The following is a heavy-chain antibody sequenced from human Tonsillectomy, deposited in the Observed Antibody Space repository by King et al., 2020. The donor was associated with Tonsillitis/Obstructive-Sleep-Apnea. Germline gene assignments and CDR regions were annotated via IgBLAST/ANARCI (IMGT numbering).Heavy chain of an antibody. D-gene: IGHD4-11*01. CDR2: ISSSGSTI. CDR3: ARDPPTVTTGYYYYYYMDV. J-gene: IGHJ6*03. Sequence: QLVQSGGGLVQPGGSLRLSCAASGFTFSSYEMNWVRQAPGKGLEWVSYISSSGSTIYYADSVKGRFTISRDNAKNSLYLQMNSLRAEDTAVYYCARDPPTVTTGYYYYYYMDVWGKGTTVTVSS. V-gene: IGHV3-48*03. CDR1: GFTFSSYE.